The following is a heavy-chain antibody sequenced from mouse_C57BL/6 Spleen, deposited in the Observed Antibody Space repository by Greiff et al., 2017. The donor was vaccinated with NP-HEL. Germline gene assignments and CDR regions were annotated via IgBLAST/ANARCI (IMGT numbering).Heavy chain of an antibody. Sequence: VQLQQSGTVLARPGASVKMSCKTSGYTFTSYWMHWVKQRPGQGLEWIGAIYPGNSDTSYNQKFKGKANLTAVTSASTAYMELSSLTNEDSAVYYCPTGPYYYAMDYWGQGTSVTVSS. CDR2: IYPGNSDT. J-gene: IGHJ4*01. D-gene: IGHD4-1*01. CDR1: GYTFTSYW. CDR3: PTGPYYYAMDY. V-gene: IGHV1-5*01.